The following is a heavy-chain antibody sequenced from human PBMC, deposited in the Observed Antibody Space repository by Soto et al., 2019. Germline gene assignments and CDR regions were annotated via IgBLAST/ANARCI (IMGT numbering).Heavy chain of an antibody. CDR2: IFYTGSA. D-gene: IGHD1-26*01. Sequence: QLQLQESGPGLVKPSETLSLTCNVSGESMSNTAYYWGWIRQTPGKGLEWIGSIFYTGSAYYNSSLRSRGTISVDTSKYQCSLKLLSVAAAYTAIYYCARLKSTYSGSYYGGRFFDYCGQGSLVTVSS. J-gene: IGHJ4*02. V-gene: IGHV4-39*01. CDR1: GESMSNTAYY. CDR3: ARLKSTYSGSYYGGRFFDY.